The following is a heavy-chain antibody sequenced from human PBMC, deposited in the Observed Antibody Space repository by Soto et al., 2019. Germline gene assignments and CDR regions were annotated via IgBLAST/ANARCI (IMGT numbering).Heavy chain of an antibody. CDR3: PRHPVPFGNYYASSGYTEGGKY. J-gene: IGHJ4*02. V-gene: IGHV3-33*01. CDR2: IWYDGSNK. D-gene: IGHD3-22*01. CDR1: RFTFSSYA. Sequence: GGSLRLSCAASRFTFSSYAMPCVSQAPGKGLEWVAVIWYDGSNKYYADSVNGRFTISIGNSRNTLYLQMNGLSAEDTAVYYCPRHPVPFGNYYASSGYTEGGKYWGQGTLVTVSS.